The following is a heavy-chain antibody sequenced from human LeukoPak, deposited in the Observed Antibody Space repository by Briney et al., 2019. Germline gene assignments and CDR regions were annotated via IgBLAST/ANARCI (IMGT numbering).Heavy chain of an antibody. CDR2: SFYSGST. CDR3: ARSMVRGVLTFDY. D-gene: IGHD3-10*01. J-gene: IGHJ4*02. CDR1: GGSISSYY. V-gene: IGHV4-59*08. Sequence: SETLSLTCTVSGGSISSYYWSWIRQPPGKGLEWIGFSFYSGSTYYNPSLKSRVTISVDTSKNQFSLKLSSVTAADTAVYYCARSMVRGVLTFDYWGQGTLVTVSS.